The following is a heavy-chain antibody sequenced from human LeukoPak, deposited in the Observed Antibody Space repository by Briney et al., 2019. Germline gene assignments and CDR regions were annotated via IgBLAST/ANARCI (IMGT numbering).Heavy chain of an antibody. D-gene: IGHD5-18*01. CDR3: ARDIVMVTYWFDP. CDR2: INPNSGGT. CDR1: GYTFTGYY. Sequence: ASVKVSFKASGYTFTGYYMHWVRQAPGQGLEWMGWINPNSGGTNYAQKFQGRVTMTRDTSISTPYMELSRLRSDDTAVYYCARDIVMVTYWFDPWGQGTLVTVSS. J-gene: IGHJ5*02. V-gene: IGHV1-2*02.